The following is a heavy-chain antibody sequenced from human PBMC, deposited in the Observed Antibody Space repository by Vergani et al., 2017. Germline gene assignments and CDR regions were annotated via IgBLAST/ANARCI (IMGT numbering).Heavy chain of an antibody. J-gene: IGHJ5*02. D-gene: IGHD5-12*01. CDR3: ARDQDSGYDWGFDP. CDR1: GFTFSSYS. Sequence: EVQLLESGGGLVQPGGSLRLSCAASGFTFSSYSMNWVRQAPGKGLEWVSYISSSSSTIYYADSVKGRFTISRDNAKNSLYLQMNSLRAEDTAVYYCARDQDSGYDWGFDPWGQGTLVTVSS. V-gene: IGHV3-48*04. CDR2: ISSSSSTI.